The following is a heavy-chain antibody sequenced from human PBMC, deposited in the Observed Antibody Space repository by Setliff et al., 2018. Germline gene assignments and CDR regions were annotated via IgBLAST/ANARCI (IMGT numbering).Heavy chain of an antibody. CDR2: INHSGST. V-gene: IGHV4-34*01. J-gene: IGHJ4*02. CDR3: ARTGTYRYFDY. Sequence: SETLSLTCAVYGGSFSGYYWSWIRQPPGEGLEWIGEINHSGSTNYNPSLKSRVAISVDTSKNQFSLKLSSVTAADTAVYYCARTGTYRYFDYWGRGTLVTVSS. CDR1: GGSFSGYY. D-gene: IGHD1-1*01.